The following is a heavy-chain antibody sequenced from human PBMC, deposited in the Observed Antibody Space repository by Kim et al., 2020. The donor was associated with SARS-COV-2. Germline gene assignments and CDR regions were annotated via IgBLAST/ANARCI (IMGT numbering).Heavy chain of an antibody. Sequence: GGSLRLSCAASGFTFSSYAMHWVRQAPGKGLEWVAVISYDGSNKYYADSVKGRFTISRDNSKNTLYLQMNSLRAEDTAGYYWARGEAYGSGRSILFDYWG. J-gene: IGHJ4*01. CDR3: ARGEAYGSGRSILFDY. CDR2: ISYDGSNK. D-gene: IGHD3-10*01. V-gene: IGHV3-30-3*01. CDR1: GFTFSSYA.